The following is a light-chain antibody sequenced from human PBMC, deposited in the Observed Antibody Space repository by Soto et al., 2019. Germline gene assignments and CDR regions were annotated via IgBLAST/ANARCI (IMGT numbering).Light chain of an antibody. V-gene: IGKV3-20*01. J-gene: IGKJ2*01. CDR3: QQYGRSPLMYT. CDR2: GAS. CDR1: QSITSNF. Sequence: EIVLTQSPGTRSLSPGERATLSCRASQSITSNFLAWYQQKPGQAPRLLIYGASTRAAGVPDRFSASGSGTDFTLTITRLEPEDCAVYYCQQYGRSPLMYTFGQGTKLGVK.